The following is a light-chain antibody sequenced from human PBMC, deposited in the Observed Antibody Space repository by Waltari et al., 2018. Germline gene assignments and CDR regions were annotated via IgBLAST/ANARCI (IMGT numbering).Light chain of an antibody. CDR3: QQYNSYPYT. CDR1: QSISYW. V-gene: IGKV1-5*01. J-gene: IGKJ2*01. CDR2: DVS. Sequence: DIQMTQSPSTLSASVGDRVTITCRARQSISYWLAWYQQKPGKAPKLLIYDVSSLESGVPSRFSGSGSGTDFTLTINSLQPEDFATYYCQQYNSYPYTFGQGTKLEIK.